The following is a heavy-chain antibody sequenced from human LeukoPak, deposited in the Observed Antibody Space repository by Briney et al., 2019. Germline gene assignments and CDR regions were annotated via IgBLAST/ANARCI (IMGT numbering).Heavy chain of an antibody. V-gene: IGHV3-73*01. J-gene: IGHJ4*02. Sequence: GGSLRLSCAASGFTFSSYGMHWVRQASGKGLEWVGRIRSKANSYATAYAASVKGRFTISRDDSKNTAYLQMNSLKTEDTAVYYCTRLGYVWGSSDYWGQGTLVTVSS. CDR3: TRLGYVWGSSDY. D-gene: IGHD3-16*01. CDR2: IRSKANSYAT. CDR1: GFTFSSYG.